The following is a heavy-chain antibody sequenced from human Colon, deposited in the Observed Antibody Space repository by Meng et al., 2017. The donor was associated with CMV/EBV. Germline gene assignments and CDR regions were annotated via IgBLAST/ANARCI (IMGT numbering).Heavy chain of an antibody. CDR1: GFTFSSYA. D-gene: IGHD3-22*01. V-gene: IGHV3-23*01. J-gene: IGHJ4*02. CDR2: ISGSGGST. Sequence: GESLKISCAASGFTFSSYAMSWVRQAPGKGLEWVSAISGSGGSTYYADSVKGRFTISRDNSKNTPYLQMNSLRAEDTAVYYCAKEASYDSSGYGFDYWGQGTLVTVSS. CDR3: AKEASYDSSGYGFDY.